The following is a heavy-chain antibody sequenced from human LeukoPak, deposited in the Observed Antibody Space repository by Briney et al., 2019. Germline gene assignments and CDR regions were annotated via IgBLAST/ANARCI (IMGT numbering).Heavy chain of an antibody. CDR3: ARTGSYGDYVTFDN. J-gene: IGHJ4*02. D-gene: IGHD4-17*01. Sequence: ASVKVSCTASGYTFTSYYIHWVRQAPGQGLEWMGWISPNSAATNFAQKFQGRVTMTRDTSISTAFMELSRLTSDDTAVYYCARTGSYGDYVTFDNWGQGTLVTVSS. V-gene: IGHV1-2*02. CDR2: ISPNSAAT. CDR1: GYTFTSYY.